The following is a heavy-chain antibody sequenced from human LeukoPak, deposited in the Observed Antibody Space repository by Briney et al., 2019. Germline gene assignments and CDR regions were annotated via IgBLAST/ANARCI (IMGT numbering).Heavy chain of an antibody. CDR3: AKSSSWRWLQSFYFVY. D-gene: IGHD5-24*01. J-gene: IGHJ4*02. V-gene: IGHV3-23*01. CDR2: ISGSGGST. CDR1: GFTFSSYA. Sequence: GRSLRLSCAASGFTFSSYAMSWVRQAPGKGLEWVSAISGSGGSTYYADSVKGRFTISRDNSKNTLYLQMNSLRAEDTAVYYCAKSSSWRWLQSFYFVYWGQGTLVTVSS.